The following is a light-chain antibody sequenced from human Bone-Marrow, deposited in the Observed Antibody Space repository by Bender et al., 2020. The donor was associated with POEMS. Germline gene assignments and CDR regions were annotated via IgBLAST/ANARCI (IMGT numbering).Light chain of an antibody. V-gene: IGLV2-8*01. J-gene: IGLJ1*01. CDR2: EVS. Sequence: QSALTQPASVSGSPGQSITISCTGTSSDVGGYNYVSWYQHHPGKAPKVMIYEVSKRPSGVPDRFSGSKSGNTASLTVSGLQAEDEADYYCCSYAGSSTYVFGTGTAVTVL. CDR1: SSDVGGYNY. CDR3: CSYAGSSTYV.